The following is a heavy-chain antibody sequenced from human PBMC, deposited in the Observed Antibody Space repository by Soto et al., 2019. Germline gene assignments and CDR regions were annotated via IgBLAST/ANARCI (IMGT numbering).Heavy chain of an antibody. CDR1: GGSISSGGYS. J-gene: IGHJ3*02. V-gene: IGHV4-30-2*01. CDR2: IYHSGST. D-gene: IGHD2-15*01. CDR3: ASGYGGTALDAFDI. Sequence: SETLSLTCAVSGGSISSGGYSWSWIRQPPGKGLEWIGYIYHSGSTYYNPSLKSRVTISVDRSKNQFSLKLSSVTAADTAVYYCASGYGGTALDAFDIWGQGKMGTVS.